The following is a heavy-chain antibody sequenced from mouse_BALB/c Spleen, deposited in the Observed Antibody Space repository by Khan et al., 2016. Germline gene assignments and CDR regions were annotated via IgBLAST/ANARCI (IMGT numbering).Heavy chain of an antibody. Sequence: VQLQQSEAELVRSGASVKLSCTASGFNIKDYYMHWVKQRPEQGLEWIGWIDPENGDTEYAPTFKGKATMTADTSSNTAYLQLSSLTSEDTAVFYCKSYDYDALDYWGQGTSVTVSS. V-gene: IGHV14-4*02. CDR1: GFNIKDYY. J-gene: IGHJ4*01. CDR2: IDPENGDT. D-gene: IGHD2-12*01. CDR3: KSYDYDALDY.